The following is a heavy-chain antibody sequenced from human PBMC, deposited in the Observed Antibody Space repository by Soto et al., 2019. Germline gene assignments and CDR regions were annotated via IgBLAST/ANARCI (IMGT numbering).Heavy chain of an antibody. J-gene: IGHJ4*02. V-gene: IGHV4-34*01. CDR2: INHSGST. Sequence: SETLSLTCAVYGGSFSGYYWSWIRQPPGKGLEWIGEINHSGSTNYNPSLKGRVTISVDRSKNQLSLKLNSVTVADRAVYYCATGPSSSNGYRQFDYLGQGTLVT. CDR1: GGSFSGYY. CDR3: ATGPSSSNGYRQFDY. D-gene: IGHD6-25*01.